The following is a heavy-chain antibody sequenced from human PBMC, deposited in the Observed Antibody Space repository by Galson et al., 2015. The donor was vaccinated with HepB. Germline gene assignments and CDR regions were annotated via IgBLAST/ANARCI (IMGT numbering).Heavy chain of an antibody. CDR3: ARDGAGDLDY. CDR2: ISTYKGDT. D-gene: IGHD2-21*01. V-gene: IGHV1-18*01. J-gene: IGHJ4*02. CDR1: GYTFTKFG. Sequence: SVKVSCKASGYTFTKFGISWVRQAPGQGLEWMGWISTYKGDTNYARNLEGRVTMTTDSSTTTAYMELRSLTSDDTAVYYCARDGAGDLDYWGQGTLVTVSS.